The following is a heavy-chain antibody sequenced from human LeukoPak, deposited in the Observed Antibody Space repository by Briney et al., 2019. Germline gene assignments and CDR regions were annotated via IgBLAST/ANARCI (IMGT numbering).Heavy chain of an antibody. V-gene: IGHV1-2*06. D-gene: IGHD2-2*01. CDR3: ARVVSEDIVVVPAARVGPLGYYYGMDV. Sequence: ASVKVSCKASGYTFTGYYMHWVRQAPGQGLEWMGRINPNSGGTNYAQKFQGRVTMTRDTSIGTAYMELSRLRSDDTAVYYCARVVSEDIVVVPAARVGPLGYYYGMDVWGQGTTVTVSS. CDR1: GYTFTGYY. J-gene: IGHJ6*02. CDR2: INPNSGGT.